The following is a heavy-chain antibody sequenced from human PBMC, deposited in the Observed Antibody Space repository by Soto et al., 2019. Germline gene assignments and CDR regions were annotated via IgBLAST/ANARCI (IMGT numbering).Heavy chain of an antibody. CDR3: ARAMRESAARWFAP. CDR2: TYYRSKWYN. V-gene: IGHV6-1*01. J-gene: IGHJ5*02. D-gene: IGHD6-25*01. CDR1: GDSVSSNIAA. Sequence: PSQTLSLTCAISGDSVSSNIAAWNWVRQSPSRGLEWLGRTYYRSKWYNDYAVSVKRRITINPDTSKNQFSLQLNSVTPEDTAIYYCARAMRESAARWFAPWGQGTLVTVSS.